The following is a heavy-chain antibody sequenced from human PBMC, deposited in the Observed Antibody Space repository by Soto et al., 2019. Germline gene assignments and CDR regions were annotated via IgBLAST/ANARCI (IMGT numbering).Heavy chain of an antibody. CDR1: GGTFSSYA. Sequence: QVQLVQSGAEVKKPGSSVKVSCKASGGTFSSYAISWVRQAPGQGLEWMGGIIPIFGTANYAQKFQGSVTITADESTSTAYMELSSLRSEDTAVYYCARDRRGPAYYDFWRGDAFDIWGQGTMVTVSS. V-gene: IGHV1-69*01. CDR2: IIPIFGTA. D-gene: IGHD3-3*01. CDR3: ARDRRGPAYYDFWRGDAFDI. J-gene: IGHJ3*02.